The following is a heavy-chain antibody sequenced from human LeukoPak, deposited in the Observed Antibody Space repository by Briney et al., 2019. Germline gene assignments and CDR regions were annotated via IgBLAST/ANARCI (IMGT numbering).Heavy chain of an antibody. V-gene: IGHV4-34*01. CDR1: GGSFSGYY. J-gene: IGHJ4*02. CDR2: INHSGST. CDR3: ARSYYDSSGYPEEGDY. D-gene: IGHD3-22*01. Sequence: SETLSLTCAVYGGSFSGYYWSWIRQPPGKGLEWSGEINHSGSTNYNPSLKSRVTISVDTSKNQFSLKLSSVTAADTAVYYCARSYYDSSGYPEEGDYWGQGTLVTVSS.